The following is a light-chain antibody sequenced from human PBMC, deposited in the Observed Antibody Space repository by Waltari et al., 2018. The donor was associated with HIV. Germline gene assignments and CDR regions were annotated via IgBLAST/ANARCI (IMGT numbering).Light chain of an antibody. CDR3: AAWDDGLSGPV. CDR1: SSNIGIHN. J-gene: IGLJ3*02. CDR2: RTN. V-gene: IGLV1-47*01. Sequence: QSVLTQPPSASGTPGHRVPILCSGTSSNIGIHNVYWYQQLPGTAPKLLIYRTNQRPSGVPDRFSGSKSGTSASLAITGLRSEDEADYYCAAWDDGLSGPVFGGGTKLTVL.